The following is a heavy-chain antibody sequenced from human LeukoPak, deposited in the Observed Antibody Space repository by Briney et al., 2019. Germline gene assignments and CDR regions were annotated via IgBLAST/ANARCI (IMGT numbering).Heavy chain of an antibody. CDR1: GFTFSSYA. CDR3: ARGDSSGYYGAFDI. J-gene: IGHJ3*02. V-gene: IGHV3-30-3*01. D-gene: IGHD3-22*01. Sequence: GGSLRLSCAASGFTFSSYAMHWVRQAPGKGLEWVAVISYDGSNKYYADSVKGRFTISRDNSKNTLYLQMNSLRAEDTAVYYCARGDSSGYYGAFDIWAKGQWSPSLQ. CDR2: ISYDGSNK.